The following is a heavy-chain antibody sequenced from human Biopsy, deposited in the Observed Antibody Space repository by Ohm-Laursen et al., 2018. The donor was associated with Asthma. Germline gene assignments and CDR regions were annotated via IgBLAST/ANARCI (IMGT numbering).Heavy chain of an antibody. CDR3: VRGSSSWHHGPFHYYYGLDV. V-gene: IGHV4-39*01. Sequence: SETLSLTCSVSGDSFTYPGYYWSWVRQLPGRGLEWIGYIHYSGSAYYNPSLESRVPVSAATSKNQFSMKLTYGTAADTAVYYCVRGSSSWHHGPFHYYYGLDVWGQGTTATVSS. D-gene: IGHD6-13*01. J-gene: IGHJ6*02. CDR2: IHYSGSA. CDR1: GDSFTYPGYY.